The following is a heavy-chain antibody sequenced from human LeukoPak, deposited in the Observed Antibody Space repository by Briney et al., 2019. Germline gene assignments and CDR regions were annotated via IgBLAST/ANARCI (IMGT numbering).Heavy chain of an antibody. CDR3: ARNYSPDFDY. CDR2: IDTGGSNT. J-gene: IGHJ4*02. V-gene: IGHV3-74*01. CDR1: GFTFSSYW. D-gene: IGHD1-7*01. Sequence: PGGSLRLSCVVSGFTFSSYWMHWVRQGPGKGLVWVSRIDTGGSNTLYADSVRGRFTISRDNAKNTLYLQMNSLRAEDTAVYYCARNYSPDFDYWGQGTQVSVSS.